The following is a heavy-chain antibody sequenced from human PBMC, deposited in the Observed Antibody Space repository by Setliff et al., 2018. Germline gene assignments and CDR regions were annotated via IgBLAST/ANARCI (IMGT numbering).Heavy chain of an antibody. Sequence: SVKVSCKASGDTFSTYALSWVRQAPGQGLEWMGGIIPLLETAKYAQKFQGRVTMTTDTSTSTAYMELRSLRSDDTAVYYCSRLVRYCTTTTCQSVPGVEVWGQGTLVTVSS. CDR2: IIPLLETA. CDR3: SRLVRYCTTTTCQSVPGVEV. CDR1: GDTFSTYA. D-gene: IGHD2-8*01. V-gene: IGHV1-69*05. J-gene: IGHJ4*02.